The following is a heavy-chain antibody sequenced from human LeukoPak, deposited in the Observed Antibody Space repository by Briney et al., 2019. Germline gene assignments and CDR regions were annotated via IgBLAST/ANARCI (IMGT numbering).Heavy chain of an antibody. CDR1: GFTFSSYA. D-gene: IGHD4-23*01. V-gene: IGHV3-23*01. CDR2: ISGSGGRT. CDR3: AKDPMVVTQFDY. J-gene: IGHJ4*02. Sequence: GGSLRRSCAASGFTFSSYAMSWVRQAPGKGMEWVSAISGSGGRTYYADSGKGRFTISRDNSKNTLYLQMNSLRAEDTAVYYCAKDPMVVTQFDYWGQGTLVTVSS.